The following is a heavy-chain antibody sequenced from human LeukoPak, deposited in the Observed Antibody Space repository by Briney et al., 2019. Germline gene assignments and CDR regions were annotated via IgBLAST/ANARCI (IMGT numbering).Heavy chain of an antibody. CDR1: GFTFSSYG. V-gene: IGHV3-30*02. J-gene: IGHJ4*02. CDR2: IRYDGSNK. CDR3: AKDPTRAENYFDY. Sequence: GGALRLSCAASGFTFSSYGMHRVRQAPGKGLEWGAFIRYDGSNKYYADSVKGRFTISRDNSKNTLYLQMNSLRAEDTAVYYCAKDPTRAENYFDYWGQGTLVTVSS.